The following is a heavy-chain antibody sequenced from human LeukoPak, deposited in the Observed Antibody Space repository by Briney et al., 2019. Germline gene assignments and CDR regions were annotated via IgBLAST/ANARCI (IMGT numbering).Heavy chain of an antibody. J-gene: IGHJ6*03. CDR2: ISAYNGNT. Sequence: ASVKVSCKASGYTFTSYGISWVRQAPGQGLEWMGWISAYNGNTNYAQKLQGRVTMTTDTSTSTAYMELRSLRSDDTAVYYCARLGYYGSGSYCPNYYYYYMDVWGKGTTVTVSS. CDR1: GYTFTSYG. D-gene: IGHD3-10*01. V-gene: IGHV1-18*01. CDR3: ARLGYYGSGSYCPNYYYYYMDV.